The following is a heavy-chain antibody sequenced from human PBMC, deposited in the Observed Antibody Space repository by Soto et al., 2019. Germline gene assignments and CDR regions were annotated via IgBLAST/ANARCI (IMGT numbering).Heavy chain of an antibody. J-gene: IGHJ4*02. CDR2: ISRDGSSK. Sequence: LRLSCAASVFTFSRYAMHWVRQAPGEGLEWVAVISRDGSSKYYGDSVKGRFTVSRDNSNNTLYLSMTSLRPDDTAVFYCARSRNGAVPDSINFWGQGTLVTV. CDR1: VFTFSRYA. CDR3: ARSRNGAVPDSINF. D-gene: IGHD2-8*01. V-gene: IGHV3-30-3*01.